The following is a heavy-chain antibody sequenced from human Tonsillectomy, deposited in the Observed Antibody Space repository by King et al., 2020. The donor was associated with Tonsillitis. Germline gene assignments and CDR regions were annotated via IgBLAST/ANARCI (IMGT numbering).Heavy chain of an antibody. CDR1: GFTFSNAW. V-gene: IGHV3-15*01. J-gene: IGHJ4*02. CDR3: TTGYYYDSSCYYY. Sequence: VQLVESGGGLVKPGGSLRLSCAASGFTFSNAWMSWVRQAPGKGLEWVGRIKSKTDGGTTDYAAPVKGRFTISRDDSKNTLYLQMNSLKTEDTAVYYCTTGYYYDSSCYYYWGQGTLVTVSS. CDR2: IKSKTDGGTT. D-gene: IGHD3-22*01.